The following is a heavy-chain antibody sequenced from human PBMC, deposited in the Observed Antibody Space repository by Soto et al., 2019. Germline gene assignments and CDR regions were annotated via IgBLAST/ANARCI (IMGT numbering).Heavy chain of an antibody. D-gene: IGHD6-19*01. CDR1: SDSISSYY. V-gene: IGHV4-59*08. CDR2: TDYSGNT. J-gene: IGHJ4*02. Sequence: QVQLQESGPGLVRPSETLSLTCTVSSDSISSYYWIWLRQSPGKGLEWIGYTDYSGNTNYNPSLKSRVTISGDTSKNQFSLRLCSVTAADTAVYYCARAVGDPLYYLDYWGQGTLVTVSS. CDR3: ARAVGDPLYYLDY.